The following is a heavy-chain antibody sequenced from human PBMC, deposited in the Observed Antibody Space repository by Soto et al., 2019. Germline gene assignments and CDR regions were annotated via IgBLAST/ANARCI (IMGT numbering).Heavy chain of an antibody. CDR2: VSGFNGAT. Sequence: QVQLVQSGAEVKKPGASVKVSCKASGYTFTNHGISWVRQAPGQGLEWMGWVSGFNGATNYAQRLQDRVTMTTDTSTSTAYMEVRSLRSDDTAVYYCARDLSGDDWYYWGQGTLVTVSS. CDR3: ARDLSGDDWYY. D-gene: IGHD2-21*02. V-gene: IGHV1-18*01. CDR1: GYTFTNHG. J-gene: IGHJ4*02.